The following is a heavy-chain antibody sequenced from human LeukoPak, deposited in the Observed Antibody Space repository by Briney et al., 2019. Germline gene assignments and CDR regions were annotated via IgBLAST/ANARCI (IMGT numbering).Heavy chain of an antibody. Sequence: SETLSLTCTVSGASITSYYWSWLRLSPGRGLEWIGHMYCTGRTDYNPSLKSRVTMSVDTSKNQFSLKLSSVTAADTAVYYCAGDFSRYSSSWYVSAFYNYMDVWGKGTTVTISS. D-gene: IGHD6-13*01. CDR1: GASITSYY. CDR2: MYCTGRT. CDR3: AGDFSRYSSSWYVSAFYNYMDV. V-gene: IGHV4-59*12. J-gene: IGHJ6*03.